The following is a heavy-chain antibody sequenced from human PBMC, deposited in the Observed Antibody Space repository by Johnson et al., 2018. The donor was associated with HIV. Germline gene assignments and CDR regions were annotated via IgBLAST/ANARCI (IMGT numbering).Heavy chain of an antibody. D-gene: IGHD1-26*01. Sequence: VQLVESGGGLVQPGGSLRLSCAASGFTVSSNYMSWVRQAPGKGLECVSYISSSATAIYYTDFVKGRFTISRDNAESSLHLQMNSRRADDTAVYYCVRLHSGTGAFDIWGQGTMVTVSS. CDR1: GFTVSSNY. J-gene: IGHJ3*02. CDR2: ISSSATAI. CDR3: VRLHSGTGAFDI. V-gene: IGHV3-11*04.